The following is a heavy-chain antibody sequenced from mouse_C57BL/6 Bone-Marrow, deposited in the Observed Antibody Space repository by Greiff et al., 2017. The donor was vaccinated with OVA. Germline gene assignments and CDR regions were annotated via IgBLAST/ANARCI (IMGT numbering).Heavy chain of an antibody. V-gene: IGHV1-18*01. Sequence: EVKLVESGPELVKPGASVKIPCKASGYTFTDYYMDWVKQSHGKSLEWIGDINPNNGGTIYNQKFKGKATLTVDKSSSTAYMELRSLTSEDTAVYYCARSDSYGSSLYYAMDYWGQGTSVTVSS. CDR2: INPNNGGT. D-gene: IGHD1-1*01. CDR1: GYTFTDYY. CDR3: ARSDSYGSSLYYAMDY. J-gene: IGHJ4*01.